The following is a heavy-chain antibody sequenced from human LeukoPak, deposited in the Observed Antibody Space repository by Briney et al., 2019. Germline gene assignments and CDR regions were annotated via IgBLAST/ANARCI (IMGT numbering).Heavy chain of an antibody. CDR1: GFTFSSYA. J-gene: IGHJ4*02. V-gene: IGHV3-23*01. CDR3: AKADGRYCSGGSCPQDY. CDR2: ISGSGGST. D-gene: IGHD2-15*01. Sequence: GGSLRLSCAASGFTFSSYAMSWVRQAPGKGLEWVSAISGSGGSTYYADSVKGRFTISRDNSKNTLYLQMNSLRAGDTAVYYCAKADGRYCSGGSCPQDYWGQGTLVTVSS.